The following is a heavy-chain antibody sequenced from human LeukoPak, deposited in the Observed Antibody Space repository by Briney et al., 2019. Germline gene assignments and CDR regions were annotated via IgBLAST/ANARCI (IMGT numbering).Heavy chain of an antibody. V-gene: IGHV1-24*01. CDR1: GYTLTELS. D-gene: IGHD2-2*01. J-gene: IGHJ5*02. Sequence: ASVKVSCKVSGYTLTELSMHWVRQAPGNGLEWMGGFDPEDGETIYAQKFQGRVTMTEDTSTDTAYMELSSLRSEDTAVYYCATLYCSSTSCKTNNWFDPWGQGTLVTVSS. CDR3: ATLYCSSTSCKTNNWFDP. CDR2: FDPEDGET.